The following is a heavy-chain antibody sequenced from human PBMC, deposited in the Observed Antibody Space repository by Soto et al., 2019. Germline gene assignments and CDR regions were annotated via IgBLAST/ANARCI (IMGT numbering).Heavy chain of an antibody. D-gene: IGHD2-2*01. CDR3: ARNWNLALVPAAYFDS. Sequence: ETLSLTCTVSNFSVLTSIYYWAWIRQPPGKGLEWVGTVYYTGTTYYNPSLQSRVTISMDTSKNQFSLNLNSVTAADTAVYYCARNWNLALVPAAYFDSWGQGTLVTVSS. V-gene: IGHV4-39*01. CDR1: NFSVLTSIYY. J-gene: IGHJ4*02. CDR2: VYYTGTT.